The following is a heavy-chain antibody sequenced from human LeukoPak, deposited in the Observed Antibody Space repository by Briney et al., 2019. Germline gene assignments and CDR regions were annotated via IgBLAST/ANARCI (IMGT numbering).Heavy chain of an antibody. Sequence: GASVKVSCKASGGTFSSYAISWVRQAPGQGLEWMGGIIPIFGTANYAQKFQGRVTITTDESTSTAYMELSSLRFEDTAVYYCARQGGDTYYYDSSGYLDNWFDPWGQGTLVTVSS. V-gene: IGHV1-69*05. D-gene: IGHD3-22*01. CDR1: GGTFSSYA. CDR2: IIPIFGTA. CDR3: ARQGGDTYYYDSSGYLDNWFDP. J-gene: IGHJ5*02.